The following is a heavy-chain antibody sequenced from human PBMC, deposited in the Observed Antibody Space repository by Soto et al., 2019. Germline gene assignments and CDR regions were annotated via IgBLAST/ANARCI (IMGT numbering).Heavy chain of an antibody. CDR3: VRGQSVAGTWYYYYYMDV. D-gene: IGHD6-19*01. CDR2: INHSGST. V-gene: IGHV4-34*01. J-gene: IGHJ6*03. CDR1: GGSFSGYY. Sequence: SETLSLTCAVYGGSFSGYYWSWIRQPPGKGLEWIGEINHSGSTNYNPSLKSRVTISVDTSKNQFSLKLSSVTAADTAVYYCVRGQSVAGTWYYYYYMDVWGKGTTVTVSS.